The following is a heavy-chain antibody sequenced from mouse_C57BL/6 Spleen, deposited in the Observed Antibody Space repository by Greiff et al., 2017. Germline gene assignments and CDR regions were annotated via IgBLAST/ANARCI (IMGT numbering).Heavy chain of an antibody. CDR1: GFTFSSYG. D-gene: IGHD2-4*01. J-gene: IGHJ2*01. Sequence: EVQRVESGGDLVKPGGSLKLSCAASGFTFSSYGMSWVRQTPDKRLEWVATISSGGSYTYYPDSVKGRFPIPRDNAKNTLYLQMSSLKSEDTAMYYCARHPSYDCDAYYFDYWGQGTTLTVSS. V-gene: IGHV5-6*01. CDR2: ISSGGSYT. CDR3: ARHPSYDCDAYYFDY.